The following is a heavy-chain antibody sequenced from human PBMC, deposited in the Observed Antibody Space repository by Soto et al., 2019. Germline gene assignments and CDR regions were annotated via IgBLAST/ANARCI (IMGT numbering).Heavy chain of an antibody. D-gene: IGHD2-8*01. CDR2: INPSGGST. V-gene: IGHV1-46*01. J-gene: IGHJ6*03. CDR1: GYTFTSYY. CDR3: ARSIGYCTNGVCYPLFYYYYMDV. Sequence: ASVKVSCKASGYTFTSYYMHWVRQAPGQGLEWMGIINPSGGSTSYAQKFQGRVTMTRDTSTSTVYMELSSLRSEDTAVYYCARSIGYCTNGVCYPLFYYYYMDVWGKGTTVTVSS.